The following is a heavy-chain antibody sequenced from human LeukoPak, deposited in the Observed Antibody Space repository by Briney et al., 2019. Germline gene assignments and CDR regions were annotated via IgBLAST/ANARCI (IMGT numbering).Heavy chain of an antibody. Sequence: PGGSLRLSCAASGFTFNSYAMSWVRQAPGKGLEWVSSISGSGGSTYYAGSVKGRFTTSRDNSKNTLYLQMNSLRAEDTAVYYCAKDHGIARGIDYWGQGTLVTVSS. CDR1: GFTFNSYA. V-gene: IGHV3-23*01. D-gene: IGHD3-3*01. CDR3: AKDHGIARGIDY. CDR2: ISGSGGST. J-gene: IGHJ4*02.